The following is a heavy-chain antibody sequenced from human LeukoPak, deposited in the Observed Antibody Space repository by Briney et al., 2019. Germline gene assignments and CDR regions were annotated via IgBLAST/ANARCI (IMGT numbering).Heavy chain of an antibody. CDR1: GYSIRSGHY. D-gene: IGHD2-8*01. CDR2: FSQGGIT. J-gene: IGHJ4*02. Sequence: PSETLSPTCTVSGYSIRSGHYWGWIRQPPEKGLKWIGSFSQGGITHYNPSLRSRATISVDTSKNRFSLNLSSVTAADTAMYYCARGVYTIIAAFDYWGQGNMVTVSS. V-gene: IGHV4-38-2*02. CDR3: ARGVYTIIAAFDY.